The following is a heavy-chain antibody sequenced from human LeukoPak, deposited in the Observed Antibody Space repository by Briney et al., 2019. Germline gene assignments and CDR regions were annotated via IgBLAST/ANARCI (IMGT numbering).Heavy chain of an antibody. J-gene: IGHJ4*02. CDR1: GFTFSTYG. D-gene: IGHD2-2*01. V-gene: IGHV3-30*02. Sequence: PGGSLRLSCAASGFTFSTYGMHWVRQAPGKGLEWVAFIRYDGNNKYYADFVKGRFTISRDNSKNTLYLHMNSLRTEDTAVYYCAKIEGKYQLANVPDHWGQETLVTVSS. CDR2: IRYDGNNK. CDR3: AKIEGKYQLANVPDH.